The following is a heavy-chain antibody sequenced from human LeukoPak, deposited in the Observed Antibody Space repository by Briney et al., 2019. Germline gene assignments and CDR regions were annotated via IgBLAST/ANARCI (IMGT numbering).Heavy chain of an antibody. D-gene: IGHD3-22*01. CDR2: INPNSGGT. CDR1: GYTFTGYY. J-gene: IGHJ4*02. Sequence: HRASVKVSCKASGYTFTGYYMHWVRQAPGQGLEWMGWINPNSGGTNYAQKLQGRVTMTTDTSTSTAYMELRSLRSDDTAVYYCASSSSLSYDSSGYYGYWGQGTLVTVSS. V-gene: IGHV1-2*02. CDR3: ASSSSLSYDSSGYYGY.